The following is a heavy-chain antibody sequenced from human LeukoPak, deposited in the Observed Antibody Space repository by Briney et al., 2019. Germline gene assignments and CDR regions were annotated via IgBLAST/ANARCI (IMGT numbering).Heavy chain of an antibody. D-gene: IGHD3-10*01. CDR3: ARGFYYGPGSYLQYYYYYMDV. J-gene: IGHJ6*03. Sequence: SETLSLTCTVSGGSISSYYWSWIRQPPGKGLEWIGYIYYSGSTNYNPSLKSRVTISVDTSKNQFSLKLSSVTAADTAVYYCARGFYYGPGSYLQYYYYYMDVWGKGTTVTISS. CDR1: GGSISSYY. CDR2: IYYSGST. V-gene: IGHV4-59*01.